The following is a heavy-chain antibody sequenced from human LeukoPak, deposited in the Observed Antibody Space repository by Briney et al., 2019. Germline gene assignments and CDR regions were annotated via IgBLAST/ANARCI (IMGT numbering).Heavy chain of an antibody. Sequence: IPSETLSLTCAVYGGSFSGYYWSWIRQPPGKGLEWIGEINHSGSTNYNPSLKSRVTISVDTSKNQFSLKLSSVTAADTAVYYCARGGSITMVRGTRYYFDYWGQGTLVTVSS. CDR1: GGSFSGYY. V-gene: IGHV4-34*01. CDR3: ARGGSITMVRGTRYYFDY. CDR2: INHSGST. D-gene: IGHD3-10*01. J-gene: IGHJ4*02.